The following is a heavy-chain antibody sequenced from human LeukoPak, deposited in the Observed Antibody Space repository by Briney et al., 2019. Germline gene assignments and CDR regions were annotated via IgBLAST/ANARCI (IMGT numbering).Heavy chain of an antibody. D-gene: IGHD3-10*01. J-gene: IGHJ4*02. CDR2: INSDGIAT. CDR3: ARDDSGSSFGY. V-gene: IGHV3-74*01. Sequence: GGSLRLSCGASGFTFSSYWMHWVRQAPGKGLVWVARINSDGIATSYADSVKGRFTISRDNAKNMLDLQMNSLRAEDTAVYYCARDDSGSSFGYWGQGTLVTVSS. CDR1: GFTFSSYW.